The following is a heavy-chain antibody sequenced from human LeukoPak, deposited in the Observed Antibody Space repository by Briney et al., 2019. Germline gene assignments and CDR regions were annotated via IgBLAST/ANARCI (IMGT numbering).Heavy chain of an antibody. D-gene: IGHD6-19*01. Sequence: PSETLSLTCVVSGDSITTNNYYWGWIRQPPGKGLEWIGSRRYDGSTFYNPSLRSRVTISVDTSKNQFSLKVSSVTAADTAVYYCARPFTMNSSGRDFAYWGQGTLVTVSS. CDR3: ARPFTMNSSGRDFAY. V-gene: IGHV4-39*01. J-gene: IGHJ4*02. CDR2: RRYDGST. CDR1: GDSITTNNYY.